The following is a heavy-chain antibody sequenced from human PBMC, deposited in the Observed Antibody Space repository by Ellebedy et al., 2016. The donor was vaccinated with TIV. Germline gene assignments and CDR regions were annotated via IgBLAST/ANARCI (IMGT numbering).Heavy chain of an antibody. Sequence: MPSETLSLTCTVSGGSISSHYWRWIRQPPGKGLEWIGYIYYSGSTNYNPSLKSRVTISVDTSKNQFSLKLTSVTAADTAIYYCARPSAAVAGNIEHWGQGTLVTVSS. V-gene: IGHV4-59*08. CDR3: ARPSAAVAGNIEH. CDR2: IYYSGST. CDR1: GGSISSHY. J-gene: IGHJ1*01. D-gene: IGHD6-19*01.